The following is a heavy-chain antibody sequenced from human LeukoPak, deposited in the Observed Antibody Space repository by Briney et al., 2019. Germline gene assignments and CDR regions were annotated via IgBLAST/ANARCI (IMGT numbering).Heavy chain of an antibody. CDR1: GGSISSYY. CDR2: INHSGST. D-gene: IGHD2-8*01. CDR3: ARGLVPGWYFDY. J-gene: IGHJ4*02. V-gene: IGHV4-34*01. Sequence: SETLSLTCTVSGGSISSYYWSWIRQPPGKGLEWIGEINHSGSTNYNPSLKSRVTISVVTSKNQFSLKLSSVTAADTAVYYCARGLVPGWYFDYWGQGTLVTVSS.